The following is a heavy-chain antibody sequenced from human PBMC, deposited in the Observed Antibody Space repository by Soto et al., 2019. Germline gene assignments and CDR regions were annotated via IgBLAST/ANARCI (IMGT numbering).Heavy chain of an antibody. CDR1: GGSIRSGAYY. CDR2: IYYSGST. J-gene: IGHJ4*02. Sequence: SETLSLTCTVSGGSIRSGAYYWSWIRQHPGKGLEWIGYIYYSGSTYYDPSLKSRLTMSVDTSKNQFSLKLSSVTAADTAVYYCARANWNYGLTDGGDSFDYWGQGTLVTVSS. D-gene: IGHD1-7*01. CDR3: ARANWNYGLTDGGDSFDY. V-gene: IGHV4-31*03.